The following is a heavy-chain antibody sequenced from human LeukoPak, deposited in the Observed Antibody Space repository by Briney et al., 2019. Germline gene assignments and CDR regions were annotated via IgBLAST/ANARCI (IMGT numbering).Heavy chain of an antibody. CDR3: AKDHLPGIVVADRDY. D-gene: IGHD6-19*01. Sequence: PGGSLRLSCAASGFTFSSYGMHWVRQAPGKGLEWVAVISYDGSNKYYADSVKGRFTISRDNSKNTLYLQINSLRGEDTAVYYCAKDHLPGIVVADRDYWGQGTLVTVSS. CDR1: GFTFSSYG. CDR2: ISYDGSNK. J-gene: IGHJ4*02. V-gene: IGHV3-30*18.